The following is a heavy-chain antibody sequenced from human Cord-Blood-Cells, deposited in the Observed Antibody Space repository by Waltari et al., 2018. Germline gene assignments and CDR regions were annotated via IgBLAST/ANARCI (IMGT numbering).Heavy chain of an antibody. V-gene: IGHV4-59*01. J-gene: IGHJ3*02. Sequence: QVQLQESGPGLVKPSETLSLTCTASGGPISSYYRSWIRQPPGKGLEWIGYIYYSGSTNYNPSLKSRVTISVDTSKNQFSLKLSSVTAADTAVYYCARGGGYCSSTSCYAFDIWGQGTMVTVSS. CDR3: ARGGGYCSSTSCYAFDI. CDR2: IYYSGST. CDR1: GGPISSYY. D-gene: IGHD2-2*01.